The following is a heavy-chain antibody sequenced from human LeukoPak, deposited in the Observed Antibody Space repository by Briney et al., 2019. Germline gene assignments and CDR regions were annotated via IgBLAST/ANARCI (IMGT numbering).Heavy chain of an antibody. V-gene: IGHV3-53*01. D-gene: IGHD3-9*01. J-gene: IGHJ4*02. Sequence: GGSLRLSCAASGFTVSHYYMTWVRQAPGKGLECVSVIYSGGSTYSADSVKGRFTISRDNSRNMVYLQMSSLRAEDTAVYYCAREFDYGTLPGPYWGPGTLVIVSS. CDR3: AREFDYGTLPGPY. CDR2: IYSGGST. CDR1: GFTVSHYY.